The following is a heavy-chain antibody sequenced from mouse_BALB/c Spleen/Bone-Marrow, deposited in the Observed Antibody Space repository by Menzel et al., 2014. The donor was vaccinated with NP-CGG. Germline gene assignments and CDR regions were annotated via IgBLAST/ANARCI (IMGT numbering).Heavy chain of an antibody. CDR3: ARVYGWYFDF. V-gene: IGHV5-6-3*01. CDR1: GFTFSNYG. Sequence: EVQLVESGGGLVQPGGSLKLSCVASGFTFSNYGMSWVRQTPDKRLELVATINNNGGSTYYPDSVKGQFTISRDNAKNTLYLQMSSLKSEDTAMYYCARVYGWYFDFWGAGTTVTVSS. J-gene: IGHJ1*01. CDR2: INNNGGST. D-gene: IGHD1-1*01.